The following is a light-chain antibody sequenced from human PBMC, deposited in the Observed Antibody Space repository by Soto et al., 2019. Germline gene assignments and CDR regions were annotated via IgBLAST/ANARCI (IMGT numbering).Light chain of an antibody. CDR1: QSVSTK. CDR3: QQDDQGWM. V-gene: IGKV3-15*01. Sequence: EMVMTQSPATLSVSLGERATLSCRASQSVSTKLVWYQQKPGQAPRLLIYGASTRAPGIPARFSGSGSGPEFTPIISSLQSEDLADYYCQQDDQGWMFGQPTKVEI. J-gene: IGKJ1*01. CDR2: GAS.